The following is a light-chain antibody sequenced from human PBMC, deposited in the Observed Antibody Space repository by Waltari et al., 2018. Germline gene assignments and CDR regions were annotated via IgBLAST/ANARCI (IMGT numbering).Light chain of an antibody. V-gene: IGLV2-8*01. CDR1: SSDIGAYQY. CDR3: SSYAGSNKLI. J-gene: IGLJ2*01. Sequence: PSAFGSPGQTVIISCTGTSSDIGAYQYVSWYQQIPGRAPALIIYEVDRRPPGVPDRFSGSKSGNTASLTVSGLQTEDEGDYYCSSYAGSNKLIFGGVTKLTVL. CDR2: EVD.